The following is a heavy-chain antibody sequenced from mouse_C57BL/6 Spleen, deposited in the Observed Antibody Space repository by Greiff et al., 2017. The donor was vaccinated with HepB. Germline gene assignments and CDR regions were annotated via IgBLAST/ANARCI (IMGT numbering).Heavy chain of an antibody. V-gene: IGHV14-1*01. CDR2: IDPEDGDT. Sequence: VQLKESGAELVRPGASVKLSCTASGFNIKDYYMHWVKQRPEQGLEWIGRIDPEDGDTEYAPKFQGKATMTADPSSNTAYLQLSSLTSEDTAVYYCTQGGNYYGSSPFDYWGQGTTLTVSS. D-gene: IGHD1-1*01. CDR1: GFNIKDYY. CDR3: TQGGNYYGSSPFDY. J-gene: IGHJ2*01.